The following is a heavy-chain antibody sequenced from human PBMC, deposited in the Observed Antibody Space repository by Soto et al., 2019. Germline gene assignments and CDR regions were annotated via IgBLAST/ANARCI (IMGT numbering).Heavy chain of an antibody. CDR1: GFSLSKYD. CDR2: ISSSGNII. V-gene: IGHV3-11*01. J-gene: IGHJ4*02. Sequence: PGGCLRISGAACGFSLSKYDMCLFLKNPGKGLELVSYISSSGNIIYYAVSVKGRFTISRDNAKNSLYLQMNTLRAEDTAVYYCARDLGYSASDGDFDFWGQGTLVTVSS. D-gene: IGHD3-22*01. CDR3: ARDLGYSASDGDFDF.